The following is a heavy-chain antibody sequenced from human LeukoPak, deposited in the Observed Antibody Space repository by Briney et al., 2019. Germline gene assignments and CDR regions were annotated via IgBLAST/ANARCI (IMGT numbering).Heavy chain of an antibody. Sequence: ASVKVSCKASGYGFTNYGISWVRQAPGQGLEWMGWISGYNANTYYAQKFRGRVTMTRDTSTSTVYMELSSLRSEDTAVYYCAREPTSGSCYFDYWGLGTLVTVSS. CDR3: AREPTSGSCYFDY. D-gene: IGHD1-26*01. CDR1: GYGFTNYG. J-gene: IGHJ4*02. CDR2: ISGYNANT. V-gene: IGHV1-18*01.